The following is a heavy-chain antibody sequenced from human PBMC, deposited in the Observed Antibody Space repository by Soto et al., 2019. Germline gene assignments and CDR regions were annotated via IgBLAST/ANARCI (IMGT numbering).Heavy chain of an antibody. CDR1: GGSISSGGYY. Sequence: SETLSLTCTVSGGSISSGGYYWSWIRQHPGKGLEWIGYIYYSGSTYYNPSLKSRVTISVDTSKNQFSLKLSSVTAADTAVYYCARESYCGGDCSPQNWFDPWGQGTLVTVSS. CDR2: IYYSGST. V-gene: IGHV4-31*03. CDR3: ARESYCGGDCSPQNWFDP. D-gene: IGHD2-21*02. J-gene: IGHJ5*02.